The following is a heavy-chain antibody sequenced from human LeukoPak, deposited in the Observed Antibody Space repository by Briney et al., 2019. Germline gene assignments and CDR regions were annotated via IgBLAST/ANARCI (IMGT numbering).Heavy chain of an antibody. CDR2: MHYTGRT. V-gene: IGHV4-59*01. Sequence: SETLSLTCGVDGGSFTASYWSWIRQPPGKELEWLGFMHYTGRTRYNPSLQSRVTISVDTSKNHFSLKLSSLTAADTAVYFCARLLDYDSSGDPDTFDIWGQGTWSPSLQ. J-gene: IGHJ3*02. D-gene: IGHD3-22*01. CDR3: ARLLDYDSSGDPDTFDI. CDR1: GGSFTASY.